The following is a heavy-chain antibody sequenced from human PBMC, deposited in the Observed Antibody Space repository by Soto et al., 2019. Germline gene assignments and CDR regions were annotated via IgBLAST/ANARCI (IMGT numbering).Heavy chain of an antibody. Sequence: GGSLRLSCAASGFTFSSYAMSWVRQAPGKGLEWVSAISGSGGSTYYADTVKGRFTISRDNSKNTLYLQMNSLRAEDTAVYYCAKAYNYDFWSGNTYYYYYMDVWGKGTTVTVSS. D-gene: IGHD3-3*01. CDR2: ISGSGGST. CDR3: AKAYNYDFWSGNTYYYYYMDV. CDR1: GFTFSSYA. V-gene: IGHV3-23*01. J-gene: IGHJ6*03.